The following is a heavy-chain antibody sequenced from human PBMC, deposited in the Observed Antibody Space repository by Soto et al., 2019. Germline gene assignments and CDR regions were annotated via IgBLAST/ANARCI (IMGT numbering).Heavy chain of an antibody. CDR1: GGSISSSSYY. D-gene: IGHD1-26*01. CDR3: ARRGGGSYQAGRGDYFDY. J-gene: IGHJ4*02. V-gene: IGHV4-39*01. CDR2: IYYSGST. Sequence: SETLSLTCTVSGGSISSSSYYWGWIRQPPGKGLEWIGSIYYSGSTYYNPSLKSRVTISVDTSKNQFSLKLSSVTAADTAVYYCARRGGGSYQAGRGDYFDYWGQGTLVTVSS.